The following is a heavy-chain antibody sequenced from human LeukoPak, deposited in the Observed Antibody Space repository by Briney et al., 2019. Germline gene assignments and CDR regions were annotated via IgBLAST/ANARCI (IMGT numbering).Heavy chain of an antibody. J-gene: IGHJ3*02. CDR2: LSHSGSS. CDR1: GGSVSSYY. V-gene: IGHV4-59*02. Sequence: SETLALTCTVSGGSVSSYYWSWIRRPPGRGLEWIAYLSHSGSSDSNPSLTSRVTTLVDTSKNQFSLKLTSVTAADTAVYYCARARYANAWYAFDIWGHGTMVAVSS. D-gene: IGHD2-2*01. CDR3: ARARYANAWYAFDI.